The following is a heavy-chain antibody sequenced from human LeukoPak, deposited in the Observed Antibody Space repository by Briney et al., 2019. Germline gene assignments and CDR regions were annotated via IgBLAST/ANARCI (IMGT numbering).Heavy chain of an antibody. V-gene: IGHV1-58*02. CDR1: GFTFTSSA. Sequence: ASVKVSCKASGFTFTSSAMQWVRQARGQRLEWIGWIVVGSGITNYAQKFQERVTITRDMSTSTAYMELCSLRSEDTAVYYCAAGLRKDALFDPWGQGTLVTVSS. D-gene: IGHD3-22*01. CDR3: AAGLRKDALFDP. CDR2: IVVGSGIT. J-gene: IGHJ5*02.